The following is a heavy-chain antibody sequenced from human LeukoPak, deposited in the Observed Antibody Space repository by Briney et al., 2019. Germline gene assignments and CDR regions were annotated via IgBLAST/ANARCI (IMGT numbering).Heavy chain of an antibody. CDR2: ISSGGDII. D-gene: IGHD3-22*01. J-gene: IGHJ4*02. V-gene: IGHV3-11*04. CDR1: GFTFTDHY. CDR3: SSGEYYYSLGY. Sequence: GGSLRLSCAASGFTFTDHYMSWVRQAPGKGLEWVSYISSGGDIIYYADSVKGRFTISRDNAKNSLFLQMNSLRAEDTAVYYFSSGEYYYSLGYWAQGTLVTVSS.